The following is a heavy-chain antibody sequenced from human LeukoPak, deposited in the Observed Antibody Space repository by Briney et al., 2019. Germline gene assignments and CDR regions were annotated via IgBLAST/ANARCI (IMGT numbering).Heavy chain of an antibody. CDR2: IWYDGSNK. J-gene: IGHJ4*02. D-gene: IGHD6-13*01. CDR3: ARARIRTAAAANHY. Sequence: PGGSLRLSCAASGFTFSSYGMHWVRQAPGKGLEWVAVIWYDGSNKYYADSVKGRFTISRDNAKNSLYPQMNSLRAEDTAVYYCARARIRTAAAANHYWGQGTLVTVSS. V-gene: IGHV3-33*01. CDR1: GFTFSSYG.